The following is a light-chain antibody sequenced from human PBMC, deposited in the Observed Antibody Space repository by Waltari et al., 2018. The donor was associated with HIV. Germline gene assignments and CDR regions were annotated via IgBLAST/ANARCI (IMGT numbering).Light chain of an antibody. J-gene: IGLJ3*02. Sequence: QSVLTQPPSVSGAPGQRVTISCTGSNSNTGAGYDIHWYQQLPGTAPKPLIYGNSNRPSGVPDRFSGSKSGTSASLAITGLQAEDEADYYCQSYDSSLSGWVFGGGTKLTVL. CDR2: GNS. CDR1: NSNTGAGYD. V-gene: IGLV1-40*01. CDR3: QSYDSSLSGWV.